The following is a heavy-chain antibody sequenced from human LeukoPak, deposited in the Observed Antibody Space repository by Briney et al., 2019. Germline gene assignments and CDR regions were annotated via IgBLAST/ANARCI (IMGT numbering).Heavy chain of an antibody. Sequence: ASLKVSCKAFGYTLTRYDISGVRQAPGQEVEWMGWISSYNVITKYAQKIEGGVTMFPGTSTSTVYMELRRLRSDDTAVYYCARDWERYYYDSSGYYPPPFDYGGEGTLVTVPS. J-gene: IGHJ4*02. CDR3: ARDWERYYYDSSGYYPPPFDY. CDR2: ISSYNVIT. CDR1: GYTLTRYD. V-gene: IGHV1-18*01. D-gene: IGHD3-22*01.